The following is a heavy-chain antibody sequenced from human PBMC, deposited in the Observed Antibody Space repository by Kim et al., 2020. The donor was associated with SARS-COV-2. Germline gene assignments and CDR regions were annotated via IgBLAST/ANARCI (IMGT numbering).Heavy chain of an antibody. V-gene: IGHV1-46*01. CDR2: INPSVGSA. Sequence: ASVKVSCKTSGYTFTSYYIHWVRQAPGQGLEWMGMINPSVGSASYTQQFQGRVCQARVSMTRATSTSTVYMELSSLRSEDTAVYYCAKETPMVYYFDYWGQGTLVTVSS. J-gene: IGHJ4*02. D-gene: IGHD5-18*01. CDR1: GYTFTSYY. CDR3: AKETPMVYYFDY.